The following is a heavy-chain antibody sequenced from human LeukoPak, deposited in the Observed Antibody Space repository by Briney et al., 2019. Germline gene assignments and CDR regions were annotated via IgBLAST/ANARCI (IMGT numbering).Heavy chain of an antibody. V-gene: IGHV4-39*01. CDR1: GGSITSNTYY. Sequence: PSETLSLTCTVSGGSITSNTYYWGWIRQAPGKGLEWIGSIYYSGSTYYTPSLKSRVTISVDTSKNQFSLKLSSVTVADTAVYYCARQNKAFDYGDYLFDYWGQGTLVTVSS. CDR3: ARQNKAFDYGDYLFDY. CDR2: IYYSGST. J-gene: IGHJ4*02. D-gene: IGHD4-17*01.